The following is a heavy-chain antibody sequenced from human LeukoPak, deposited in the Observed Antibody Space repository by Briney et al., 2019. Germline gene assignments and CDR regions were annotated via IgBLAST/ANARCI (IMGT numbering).Heavy chain of an antibody. CDR1: GFTFSSYA. CDR3: ANVLRRGPGY. CDR2: ISGGGGST. Sequence: GGSLRLSCAASGFTFSSYATSWVRQAPGKGLEWVSAISGGGGSTYYADSVKGRLTISRDNSKNTLYLQMNSLRAEDAAVYYCANVLRRGPGYWGQGTLVTVSS. D-gene: IGHD2/OR15-2a*01. J-gene: IGHJ4*02. V-gene: IGHV3-23*01.